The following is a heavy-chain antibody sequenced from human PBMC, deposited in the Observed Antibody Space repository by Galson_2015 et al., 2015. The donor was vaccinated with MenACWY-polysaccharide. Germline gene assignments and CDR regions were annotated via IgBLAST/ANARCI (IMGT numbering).Heavy chain of an antibody. V-gene: IGHV4-39*01. CDR3: ASRYCTSTSCLIDY. CDR1: GGSISRSGYY. CDR2: IYYSGST. D-gene: IGHD2-2*01. Sequence: ETLSLTCTVSGGSISRSGYYWGWIRQPPGKGLEWIGSIYYSGSTYYNPSLKSRVTISVDTSKNQFSLKLSSVTAADTAVYYCASRYCTSTSCLIDYWGQGTLVTVSP. J-gene: IGHJ4*02.